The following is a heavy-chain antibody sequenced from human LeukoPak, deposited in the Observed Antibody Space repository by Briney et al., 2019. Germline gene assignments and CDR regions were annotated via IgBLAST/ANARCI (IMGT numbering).Heavy chain of an antibody. D-gene: IGHD6-19*01. CDR3: ARDRSQYYFDY. Sequence: ASVTVSCTASGYTFTSYYMHWVRQAPGQGLEWMGIINPSGGSTSYAQKFQGRVTMTRDTSTSTVYMELSSLRSEDTAVYYCARDRSQYYFDYWGQGTLVTVSS. J-gene: IGHJ4*02. CDR1: GYTFTSYY. V-gene: IGHV1-46*01. CDR2: INPSGGST.